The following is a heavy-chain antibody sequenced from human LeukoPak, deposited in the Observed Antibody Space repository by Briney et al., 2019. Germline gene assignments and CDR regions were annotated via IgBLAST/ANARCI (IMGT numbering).Heavy chain of an antibody. J-gene: IGHJ4*02. V-gene: IGHV5-51*01. Sequence: PGESLKISCKGSGHSFTNYWIGWVRQMPGKGLEWVGIISPDDSESRYSPSFQGQVTISADKSISTAYLQWSSLKASDTAIYYCAREIMAMEEGYYFDFWGQGTLVTVSS. D-gene: IGHD5-12*01. CDR3: AREIMAMEEGYYFDF. CDR1: GHSFTNYW. CDR2: ISPDDSES.